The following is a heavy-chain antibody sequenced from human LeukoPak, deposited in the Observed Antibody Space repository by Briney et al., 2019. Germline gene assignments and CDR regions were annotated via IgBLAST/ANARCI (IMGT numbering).Heavy chain of an antibody. CDR3: ARENYYYDSSGYYYIYYIDL. CDR1: GFTVSSNY. Sequence: GGSLTLSCAPSGFTVSSNYMSWVSPPPRKGLEWVAVIYIGGSTYYAHSVKGPFTISRDNPKSTLYLQMNSLRAEDTDVYYCARENYYYDSSGYYYIYYIDLWGKGTTVSVSS. CDR2: IYIGGST. J-gene: IGHJ6*03. V-gene: IGHV3-53*01. D-gene: IGHD3-22*01.